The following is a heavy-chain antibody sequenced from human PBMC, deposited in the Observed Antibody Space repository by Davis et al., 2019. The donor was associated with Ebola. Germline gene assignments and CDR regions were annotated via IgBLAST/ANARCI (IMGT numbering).Heavy chain of an antibody. J-gene: IGHJ4*02. CDR1: GFTFSSYA. CDR3: ANPSRWLRFEAVAGSFDY. Sequence: GESLKISCAASGFTFSSYAMSWVRQAPGKGLEWVSAISGSGGSTYYADSVKGRFTISRDNSKNTLYLQMNSLRAEDTAVYYCANPSRWLRFEAVAGSFDYWGQGTLVTVSS. D-gene: IGHD5-12*01. CDR2: ISGSGGST. V-gene: IGHV3-23*01.